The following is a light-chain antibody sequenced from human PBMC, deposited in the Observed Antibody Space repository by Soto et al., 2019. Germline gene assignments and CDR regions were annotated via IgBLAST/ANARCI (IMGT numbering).Light chain of an antibody. J-gene: IGKJ5*01. CDR2: DAS. V-gene: IGKV3-11*01. CDR1: QSVNNF. Sequence: EVVLTQSPVTLPLSPGDRATLSCRASQSVNNFLAWYQQKPGQTPRLLIYDASKRATGIPGRFSGSGSGTDFTLTISSLEPEDSAVYYCQQRHMWPITFGQGTRLEIK. CDR3: QQRHMWPIT.